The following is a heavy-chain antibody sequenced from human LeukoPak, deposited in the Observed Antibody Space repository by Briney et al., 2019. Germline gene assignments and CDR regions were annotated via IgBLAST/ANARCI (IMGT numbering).Heavy chain of an antibody. V-gene: IGHV4-39*07. CDR3: ARREGELRYFDWLTPRD. CDR1: GGSISSSRYY. CDR2: IYYSGTT. Sequence: SETLSLTCIVSGGSISSSRYYWGWIRQPPGKGLEWIGSIYYSGTTYYNLSLKSRVTISVDKSKNQFSLNLTSVTAADTAVYYCARREGELRYFDWLTPRDWGQGTLVTVSS. D-gene: IGHD3-9*01. J-gene: IGHJ4*02.